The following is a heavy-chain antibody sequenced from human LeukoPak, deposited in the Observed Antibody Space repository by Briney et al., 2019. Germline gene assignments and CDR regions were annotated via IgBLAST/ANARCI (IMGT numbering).Heavy chain of an antibody. CDR3: ARSQVRIAAAGTGFSFDY. V-gene: IGHV4-34*01. Sequence: SETLSLTCAVYGGSFSGYYWSWIRQPPGKGLEWIGEINHSGSTNYNPSLKSRVTISVDTSKNQLSLKLSSVTAADTAVYYCARSQVRIAAAGTGFSFDYWGQGTLVTVSS. J-gene: IGHJ4*02. CDR1: GGSFSGYY. D-gene: IGHD6-13*01. CDR2: INHSGST.